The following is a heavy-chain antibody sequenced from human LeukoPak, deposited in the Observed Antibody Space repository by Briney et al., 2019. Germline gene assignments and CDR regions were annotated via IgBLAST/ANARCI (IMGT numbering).Heavy chain of an antibody. D-gene: IGHD1-7*01. Sequence: SETLSLTCTVSGGSISSGSYYWSWIRQPAGKGLEWIGRIYTSGSTNYNPSLKSRVTISVDTSKNQFSLKLSSVTAADTAVYYCARGTGTTFYWGQGTLVTVSS. J-gene: IGHJ4*02. CDR3: ARGTGTTFY. CDR1: GGSISSGSYY. V-gene: IGHV4-61*02. CDR2: IYTSGST.